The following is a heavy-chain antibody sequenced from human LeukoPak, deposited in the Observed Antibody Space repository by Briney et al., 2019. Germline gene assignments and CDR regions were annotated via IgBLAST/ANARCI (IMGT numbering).Heavy chain of an antibody. D-gene: IGHD5/OR15-5a*01. CDR1: GYTFTGYY. CDR2: INPNSGGT. Sequence: ASVKVSCKASGYTFTGYYMHWVRQAPGQGLEWMGWINPNSGGTNYAQKFQGRVTMARDTSISTAYMELSRLRSDDTAVYYCARVYDFYYYMDVWGKGTTVTVSS. J-gene: IGHJ6*03. CDR3: ARVYDFYYYMDV. V-gene: IGHV1-2*02.